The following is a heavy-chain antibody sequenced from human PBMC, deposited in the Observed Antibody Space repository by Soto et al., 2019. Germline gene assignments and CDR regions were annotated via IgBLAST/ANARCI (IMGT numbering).Heavy chain of an antibody. Sequence: EVQLLESGGCLVQPGGSLRLSCAASGFTFSSYAMNWVRQAPGKGLEWVSTISGSGGSTYYAHTSTYYADSVKGRFTISRDNSKNTLYLQMNSLRAEATAVYYCAKVGGTSHPPIPVDYWGQGTLVTVSS. V-gene: IGHV3-23*01. CDR3: AKVGGTSHPPIPVDY. CDR1: GFTFSSYA. CDR2: ISGSGGSTYYAHTST. J-gene: IGHJ4*02. D-gene: IGHD2-2*02.